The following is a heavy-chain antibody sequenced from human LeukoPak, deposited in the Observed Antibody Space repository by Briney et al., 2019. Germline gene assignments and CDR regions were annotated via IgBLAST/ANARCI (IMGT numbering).Heavy chain of an antibody. Sequence: SETLSLTCAVYGGSFSGYYWSWIRQPPGKGLEWIGEINHSGSTNYNPSLKSRVTISVDTSKNQFSLKLSSVTAADTAVYYCARHDEYSSNHVGLDYWGQGTLVTVSS. CDR1: GGSFSGYY. CDR3: ARHDEYSSNHVGLDY. D-gene: IGHD6-13*01. CDR2: INHSGST. V-gene: IGHV4-34*01. J-gene: IGHJ4*02.